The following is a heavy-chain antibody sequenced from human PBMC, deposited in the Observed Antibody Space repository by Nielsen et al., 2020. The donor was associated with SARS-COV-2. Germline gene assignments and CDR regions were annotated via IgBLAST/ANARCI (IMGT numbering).Heavy chain of an antibody. CDR1: GFSVRTNY. J-gene: IGHJ4*02. D-gene: IGHD3-10*01. V-gene: IGHV3-7*01. CDR3: ARSGSDFDY. CDR2: IKEDGSEK. Sequence: GGSLRLSCAASGFSVRTNYMSWVRQAPGKGLEWVANIKEDGSEKYYVDSVKGRFTISRDNAKNSLYLQMNSLRAEDMAVYFCARSGSDFDYWGQGTLVTVSS.